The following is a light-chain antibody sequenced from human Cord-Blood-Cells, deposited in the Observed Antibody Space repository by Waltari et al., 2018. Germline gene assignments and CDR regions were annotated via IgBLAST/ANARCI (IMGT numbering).Light chain of an antibody. CDR1: SGDVGSYNL. CDR2: EVS. V-gene: IGLV2-23*02. Sequence: QAALTQPASASGSPGQSITVSCTGASGDVGSYNLLSWYQQQPGKAPKLMIDEVSKRPSGVSKRFSGSKSGNTASLTISGLQAEDEADYYCCSYAGSSTLVFGGGTKLTVL. J-gene: IGLJ3*02. CDR3: CSYAGSSTLV.